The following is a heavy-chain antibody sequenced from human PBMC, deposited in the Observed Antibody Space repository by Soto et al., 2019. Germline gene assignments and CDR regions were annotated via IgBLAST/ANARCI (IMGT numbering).Heavy chain of an antibody. CDR2: IYYSGST. D-gene: IGHD5-18*01. Sequence: QLQLQESGPGLVKPSETLSLTCTVSGGSISSSSYYWGWIRQPPGKGLEWMGSIYYSGSTYSNQSLKSRVTISVDTSKNHFSLKLSSVTAADTAVYYCARLGGGYSYGYPFDYWGQGTLVTVSS. CDR1: GGSISSSSYY. CDR3: ARLGGGYSYGYPFDY. J-gene: IGHJ4*02. V-gene: IGHV4-39*01.